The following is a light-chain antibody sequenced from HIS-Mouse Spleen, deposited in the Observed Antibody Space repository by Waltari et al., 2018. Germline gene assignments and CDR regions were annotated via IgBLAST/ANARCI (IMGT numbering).Light chain of an antibody. CDR2: KAS. Sequence: DIQMTQSPSTLSASVGDRVTITCRASQSISSWLAWYQQKPGKAPKLLIYKASSLESGVPSRFSVSGSGTEFTLTISSLQPDDFATYYCQQSGTFGQGTKVEIK. CDR1: QSISSW. V-gene: IGKV1-5*03. CDR3: QQSGT. J-gene: IGKJ1*01.